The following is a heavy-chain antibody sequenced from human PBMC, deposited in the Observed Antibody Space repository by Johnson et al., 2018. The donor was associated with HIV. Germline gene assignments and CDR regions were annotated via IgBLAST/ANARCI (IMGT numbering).Heavy chain of an antibody. CDR1: GFTFSTHD. D-gene: IGHD6-6*01. J-gene: IGHJ3*02. CDR2: IGTAGDT. CDR3: APIAAHHDAFDI. Sequence: VQLVESGGGLVQPGGSLRLSCAASGFTFSTHDMHWVRQASGKGLEWVSAIGTAGDTYYPGSVKGRFTISRENAKNSLYLQMNSLRAEDTAVYYCAPIAAHHDAFDIWGQGTMVTVSS. V-gene: IGHV3-13*01.